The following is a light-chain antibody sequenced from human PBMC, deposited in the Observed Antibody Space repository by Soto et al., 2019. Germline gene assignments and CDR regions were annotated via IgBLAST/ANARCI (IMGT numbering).Light chain of an antibody. CDR1: QSVSSY. Sequence: EIVLTQSPATLSLSPGERATLSCRASQSVSSYLAWYQQKPGQAPRLLIYDASNRATGIPARFSGSGSGTYFTLTISSLEPEDFAVYYCQQRSNWPPVTFGGGTKVESK. V-gene: IGKV3-11*01. CDR2: DAS. CDR3: QQRSNWPPVT. J-gene: IGKJ4*01.